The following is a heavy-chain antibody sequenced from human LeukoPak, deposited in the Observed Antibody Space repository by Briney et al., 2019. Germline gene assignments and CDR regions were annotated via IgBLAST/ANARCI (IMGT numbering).Heavy chain of an antibody. CDR1: GYTFTGYY. Sequence: GASVKVSCKASGYTFTGYYMHWVRQAPGQGLEWMGWISAYNGNTNYAQKLQGRVTMTTDTSTSTAYMELRSLRSDDTAVYYCARVAYGGPGCFDYWGQGTLVTVSS. D-gene: IGHD4-23*01. CDR3: ARVAYGGPGCFDY. CDR2: ISAYNGNT. V-gene: IGHV1-18*04. J-gene: IGHJ4*02.